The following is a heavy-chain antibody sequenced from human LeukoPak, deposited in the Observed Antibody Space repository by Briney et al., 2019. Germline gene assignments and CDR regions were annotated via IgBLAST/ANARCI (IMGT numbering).Heavy chain of an antibody. CDR2: IRYDGSNK. CDR3: ARYRRIFSNPYYYYGMDV. CDR1: GFTFSSYG. J-gene: IGHJ6*02. V-gene: IGHV3-30*02. Sequence: GGSLRLSCAASGFTFSSYGMHWVRQAPGKGLEWVAFIRYDGSNKYYADSVKGRFTISRDNAKNSLYLQMNSLRAEDTAVYYCARYRRIFSNPYYYYGMDVWGQGTTVTVSS. D-gene: IGHD2-21*01.